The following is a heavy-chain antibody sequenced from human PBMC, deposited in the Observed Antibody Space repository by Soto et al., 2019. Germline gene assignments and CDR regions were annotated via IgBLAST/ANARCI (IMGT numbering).Heavy chain of an antibody. CDR1: GFTFSSYV. CDR3: AASAGCGGDCYNQRLFYS. Sequence: GGSLRLSCAASGFTFSSYVMHWVRQAPGKGLEWVAVISYDGNSTYYADSVKGRFTISRDNSKNTLYLQMNSLRAEDTAVYYCAASAGCGGDCYNQRLFYSWGQGTLVTVSS. V-gene: IGHV3-30*03. J-gene: IGHJ4*02. CDR2: ISYDGNST. D-gene: IGHD2-21*02.